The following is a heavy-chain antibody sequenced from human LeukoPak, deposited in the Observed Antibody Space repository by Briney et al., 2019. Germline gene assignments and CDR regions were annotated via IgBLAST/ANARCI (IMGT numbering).Heavy chain of an antibody. Sequence: SETLSLTCTVSGGSISSYYWSWVRQPPGKGLEWIGYVSYSGSTDYNPSLKSRVTISIDTSKNQFSLRLSSVTAADTAVYYCARENDRYGRIDYWGQGTLVTVSS. D-gene: IGHD5-18*01. CDR3: ARENDRYGRIDY. CDR2: VSYSGST. V-gene: IGHV4-59*01. CDR1: GGSISSYY. J-gene: IGHJ4*02.